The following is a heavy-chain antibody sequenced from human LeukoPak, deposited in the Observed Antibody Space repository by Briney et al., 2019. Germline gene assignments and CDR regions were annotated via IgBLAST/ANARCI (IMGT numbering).Heavy chain of an antibody. CDR3: ARGTAMVTKVTMGY. CDR2: ISYDGSSR. V-gene: IGHV3-30*04. D-gene: IGHD5-18*01. CDR1: RFTFSSYA. Sequence: GGSLRLSCAASRFTFSSYAMHWVRQAPGKGLEWVAVISYDGSSRYYADSVKGRFTISRDNSKNTLYLQMNSLRVEDTAVYYCARGTAMVTKVTMGYWGQGTLVTVSS. J-gene: IGHJ4*02.